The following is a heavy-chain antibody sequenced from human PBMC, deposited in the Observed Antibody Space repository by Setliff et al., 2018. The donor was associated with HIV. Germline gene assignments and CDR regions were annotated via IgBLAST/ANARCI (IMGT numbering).Heavy chain of an antibody. Sequence: PSETLSLTCSVSGGSMSRVYWTWIRQPPGKGLEWIGYVSASGTTKYNPSLQSRVTISGDSSKNQFSLRLSSVTAADTAVYYCAKEGSWNDDSGASNIWGQGTMVTVSS. CDR3: AKEGSWNDDSGASNI. CDR2: VSASGTT. CDR1: GGSMSRVY. V-gene: IGHV4-4*08. J-gene: IGHJ3*02. D-gene: IGHD1-1*01.